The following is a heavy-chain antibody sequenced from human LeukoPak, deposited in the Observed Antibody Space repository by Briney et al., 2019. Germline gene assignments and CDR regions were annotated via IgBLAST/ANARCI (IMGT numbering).Heavy chain of an antibody. CDR2: IIPIFGIA. J-gene: IGHJ4*02. CDR3: ARDQKNKPFDY. Sequence: SVKVSCKASGGTFSSYAISWVRQAPGQGLEWMGRIIPIFGIANYAQKFQGRVTITADKSTSTAYMELSSLRSEDTAVYYCARDQKNKPFDYWGQRTLVTVSS. CDR1: GGTFSSYA. D-gene: IGHD1/OR15-1a*01. V-gene: IGHV1-69*04.